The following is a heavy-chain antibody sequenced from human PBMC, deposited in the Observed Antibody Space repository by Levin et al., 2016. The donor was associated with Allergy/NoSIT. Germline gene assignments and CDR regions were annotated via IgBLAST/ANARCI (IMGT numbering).Heavy chain of an antibody. Sequence: WVRQAPGQGLEWMGWISAYNGNTNYAQKLQGRVTMTTDISTSTAYMELRSLRSDDTAVYYCARTHLKSSLVRAVSRRYNWFDPWGQGTLVTVSS. J-gene: IGHJ5*02. V-gene: IGHV1-18*01. CDR2: ISAYNGNT. CDR3: ARTHLKSSLVRAVSRRYNWFDP. D-gene: IGHD2-2*01.